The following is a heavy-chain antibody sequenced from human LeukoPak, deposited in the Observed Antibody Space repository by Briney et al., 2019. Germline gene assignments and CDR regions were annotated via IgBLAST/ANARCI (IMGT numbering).Heavy chain of an antibody. CDR2: ISSSDGGT. V-gene: IGHV3-23*01. Sequence: PGGSLRLSCAGSGFTFSSYAMAWVRQTPEKGLEWVAIISSSDGGTYYIDSVKGRFTISRDNSKNMLNLQMNSLRAEDTAVYYCAKESSSRYSYFDYWGQGTLVTVSS. J-gene: IGHJ4*02. CDR1: GFTFSSYA. D-gene: IGHD6-13*01. CDR3: AKESSSRYSYFDY.